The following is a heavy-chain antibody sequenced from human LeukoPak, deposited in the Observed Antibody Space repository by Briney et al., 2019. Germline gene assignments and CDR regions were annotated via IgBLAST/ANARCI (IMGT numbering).Heavy chain of an antibody. D-gene: IGHD3-16*02. CDR2: ISRQIDGGTT. CDR1: GFTFSRAW. V-gene: IGHV3-15*06. Sequence: PGGSLRLSCATSGFTFSRAWMHWVRQAPGKGLEWVGRISRQIDGGTTNYAAPVKDRFTISRVDSKGTLSLQMNDLKTEDTGVYYCSTVDYIWGTYRYFYAYWGQGTLVTVSS. CDR3: STVDYIWGTYRYFYAY. J-gene: IGHJ4*02.